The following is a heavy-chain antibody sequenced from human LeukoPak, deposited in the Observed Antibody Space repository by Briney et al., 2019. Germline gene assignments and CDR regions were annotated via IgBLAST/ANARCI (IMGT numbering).Heavy chain of an antibody. Sequence: PSETLSLTCAVYGGSFSGYYWSWIRQPPGKGLEWIGEINHSGSTNYNPSLKSRVTISVDTSKNQFSLKLSSVTAADTAVYYCARYYGGNSGFDYWGQGTLVTVSS. J-gene: IGHJ4*02. D-gene: IGHD4-23*01. CDR2: INHSGST. CDR3: ARYYGGNSGFDY. CDR1: GGSFSGYY. V-gene: IGHV4-34*01.